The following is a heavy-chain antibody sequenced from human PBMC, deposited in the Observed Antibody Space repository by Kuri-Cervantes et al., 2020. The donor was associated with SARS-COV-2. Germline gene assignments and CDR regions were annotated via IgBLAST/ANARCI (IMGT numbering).Heavy chain of an antibody. D-gene: IGHD3-3*01. J-gene: IGHJ4*02. CDR3: ARDYDFWSGYDY. Sequence: GGSLRLSCAASGFTFSSYSMNWVRQAPGKGLEWVANIKQDGSEKYYVDSVKGRFTISRDNAKNSLYLQMNSLRAEDTAVYYCARDYDFWSGYDYWGQGTLVTVSS. V-gene: IGHV3-7*01. CDR1: GFTFSSYS. CDR2: IKQDGSEK.